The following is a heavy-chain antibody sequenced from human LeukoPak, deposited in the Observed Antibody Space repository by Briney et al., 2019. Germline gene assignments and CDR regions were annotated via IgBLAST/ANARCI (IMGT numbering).Heavy chain of an antibody. CDR3: ASGLIQRQPDPY. CDR2: IIPILGIA. Sequence: GASVKVSCKASGGTFSSYAISWVRQVPGQGLEWMGRIIPILGIANCAQKFQGRVTITADKSTSTAYMELSSLRSEDTAVYYCASGLIQRQPDPYWGQGTLVAVSS. J-gene: IGHJ4*02. CDR1: GGTFSSYA. V-gene: IGHV1-69*04.